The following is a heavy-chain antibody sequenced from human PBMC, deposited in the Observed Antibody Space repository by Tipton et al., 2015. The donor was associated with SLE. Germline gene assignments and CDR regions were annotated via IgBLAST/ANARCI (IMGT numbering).Heavy chain of an antibody. CDR1: GGSISSYY. CDR3: ARVHDWHFYFDY. CDR2: IYTSGST. J-gene: IGHJ4*02. D-gene: IGHD1-7*01. V-gene: IGHV4-4*07. Sequence: TLSLTCTVSGGSISSYYWSWIRQPAGKGLEWIGRIYTSGSTNYNPSLKSRVTMSVDTSKNQSSLKLSSVTAADTALYYCARVHDWHFYFDYWGQGTLVTVSS.